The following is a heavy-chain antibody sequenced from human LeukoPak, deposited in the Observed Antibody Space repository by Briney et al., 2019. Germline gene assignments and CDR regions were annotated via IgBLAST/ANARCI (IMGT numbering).Heavy chain of an antibody. CDR1: GYSFQTDW. CDR3: AKFGIRGCSSSPRCYTSFFYYGMDV. J-gene: IGHJ6*02. CDR2: IFPHHSDT. Sequence: GESLKIACEGSGYSFQTDWIGWVRQMPGKGPELVGRIFPHHSDTKYSPSFEGQVTISADQSISTAYVQRGSLTAPDTDIYYCAKFGIRGCSSSPRCYTSFFYYGMDVWGQGTTVTVSS. V-gene: IGHV5-51*01. D-gene: IGHD2-2*02.